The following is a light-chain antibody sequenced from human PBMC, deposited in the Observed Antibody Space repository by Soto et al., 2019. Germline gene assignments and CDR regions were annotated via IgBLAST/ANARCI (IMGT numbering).Light chain of an antibody. CDR2: DVS. V-gene: IGKV1-13*02. Sequence: IQVTQSPSSLSASVGDRVTITCRASQDIRGALAWYQQKPGKAPKILIYDVSTLESGVPSRFSGSGSGTEFTITITSLQPEDFGTYYCQQFNSSPITFGHGTRLEIK. CDR1: QDIRGA. CDR3: QQFNSSPIT. J-gene: IGKJ5*01.